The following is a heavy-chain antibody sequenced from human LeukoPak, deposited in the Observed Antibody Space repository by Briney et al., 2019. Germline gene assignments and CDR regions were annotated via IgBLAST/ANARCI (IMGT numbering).Heavy chain of an antibody. J-gene: IGHJ5*02. CDR2: IYYSGST. D-gene: IGHD3-22*01. Sequence: SETLSLTCTVSGGSISSGGYYWSWIRQHPGKGLEWIGYIYYSGSTYYNPSLKSRVTISVDTPKNQFSLKLSSVTAADTAVYYCARQSDSDYYDSSGYPLPPKTWGQGTLVTVSS. CDR3: ARQSDSDYYDSSGYPLPPKT. V-gene: IGHV4-31*03. CDR1: GGSISSGGYY.